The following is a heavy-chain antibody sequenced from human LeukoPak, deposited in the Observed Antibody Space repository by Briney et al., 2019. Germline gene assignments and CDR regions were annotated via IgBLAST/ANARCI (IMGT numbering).Heavy chain of an antibody. CDR3: ARGSIIAANPVDP. D-gene: IGHD6-13*01. Sequence: ASVKVSCKASGYTFTSYDINWVRQATGQGLEWMGWMNPNSGNTGYAQKFQGRVTMTRNTSISTAYMELSSLGSVDTAVYYCARGSIIAANPVDPWGQGTLVTVSS. V-gene: IGHV1-8*01. CDR1: GYTFTSYD. CDR2: MNPNSGNT. J-gene: IGHJ5*02.